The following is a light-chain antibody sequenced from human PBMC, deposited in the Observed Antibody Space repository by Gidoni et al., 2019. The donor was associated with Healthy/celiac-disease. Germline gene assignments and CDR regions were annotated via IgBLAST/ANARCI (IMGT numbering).Light chain of an antibody. CDR1: QSVSSSY. Sequence: EIVLTQSPGTLSLSPGERATLSCRASQSVSSSYLAWYQQKPGQAPRLLIYDASSRATGIPDRFSGSGSGTDFTLTISRLEPEDFAVYYCQQYGSSPYTFGQXTKLEIK. CDR3: QQYGSSPYT. CDR2: DAS. J-gene: IGKJ2*01. V-gene: IGKV3-20*01.